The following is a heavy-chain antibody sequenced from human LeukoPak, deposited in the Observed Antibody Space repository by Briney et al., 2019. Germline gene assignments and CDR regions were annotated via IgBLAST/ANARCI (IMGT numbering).Heavy chain of an antibody. Sequence: PSETLSLTCTVSGGSISSYYWSWIRQPPGKGLEWIGSIYYSGSTNYNPSLKSRVTISVDTSKNQFSLKLSSVTAADTAVYYCARDRRGDGYNLFDYWGQGTLVTVSS. CDR2: IYYSGST. CDR3: ARDRRGDGYNLFDY. CDR1: GGSISSYY. D-gene: IGHD5-24*01. V-gene: IGHV4-59*01. J-gene: IGHJ4*02.